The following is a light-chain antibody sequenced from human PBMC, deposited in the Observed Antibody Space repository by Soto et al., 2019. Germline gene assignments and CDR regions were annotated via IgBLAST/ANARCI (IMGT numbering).Light chain of an antibody. V-gene: IGLV4-69*01. CDR3: QTWGAGTLV. J-gene: IGLJ2*01. CDR2: LNSDGSH. Sequence: QLVLTQSPSASASLGASVKLTCTLSSGHSSYAIAWHQQQPEKGPRYLMKLNSDGSHSKGDGIPDRFSGSSSGAERYLTISGLQSEDEADYYCQTWGAGTLVFGGGTK. CDR1: SGHSSYA.